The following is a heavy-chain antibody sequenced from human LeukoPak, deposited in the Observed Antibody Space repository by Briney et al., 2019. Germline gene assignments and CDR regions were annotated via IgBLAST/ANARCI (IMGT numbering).Heavy chain of an antibody. CDR3: ARGPAGYN. D-gene: IGHD1-1*01. CDR1: GFTVSSNH. CDR2: IYSGGST. Sequence: GGPLRLSCAASGFTVSSNHMSWVRQAPGKGLEWVSVIYSGGSTDYADSVKGRFTISRDNSKNTLYLQMNSLRAEDTAVYHCARGPAGYNWGQGTLVTVSS. V-gene: IGHV3-53*01. J-gene: IGHJ4*02.